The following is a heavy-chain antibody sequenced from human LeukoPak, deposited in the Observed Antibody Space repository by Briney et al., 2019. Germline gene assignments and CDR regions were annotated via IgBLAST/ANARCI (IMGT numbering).Heavy chain of an antibody. D-gene: IGHD3-22*01. Sequence: PGGSLRLSCAASGFTFSSYWMSWVRQAPGKGLEWVANIKQDGSEKYYVDSVKGRFTISRDNAKNSLYLQMNSLRAEDTAVYYCAKDRYYDSSGTSTLPTACDYWGQGTLVTVSS. CDR3: AKDRYYDSSGTSTLPTACDY. CDR2: IKQDGSEK. J-gene: IGHJ4*02. V-gene: IGHV3-7*01. CDR1: GFTFSSYW.